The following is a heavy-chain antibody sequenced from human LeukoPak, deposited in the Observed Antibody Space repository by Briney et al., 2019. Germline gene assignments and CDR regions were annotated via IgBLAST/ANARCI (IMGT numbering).Heavy chain of an antibody. Sequence: SETLSLTCPVSGGSISSSSYYWGWIRQPPGKGLEWIGSIYYSGITYYNPSLKSRITIAVDTSKNQFSLKLSSVTAADTAVYYCARRRGYSYGYILDYWGQGTLVTVPS. D-gene: IGHD5-18*01. CDR1: GGSISSSSYY. CDR2: IYYSGIT. V-gene: IGHV4-39*07. J-gene: IGHJ4*02. CDR3: ARRRGYSYGYILDY.